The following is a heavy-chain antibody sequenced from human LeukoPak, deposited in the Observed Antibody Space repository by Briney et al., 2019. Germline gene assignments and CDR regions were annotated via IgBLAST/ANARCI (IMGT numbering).Heavy chain of an antibody. J-gene: IGHJ3*02. V-gene: IGHV4-39*01. CDR1: GGSISSSSYY. CDR2: IYYSGST. D-gene: IGHD3-10*01. CDR3: ATPAFYGSGSYFDAFDI. Sequence: PSETLSLTCTVSGGSISSSSYYWGWIRQPPGKGLEWIGSIYYSGSTYYNPSLKSRLTISVDTSKNQFSLKLSSVTAADTAVYYCATPAFYGSGSYFDAFDIWGQGTMVTVSS.